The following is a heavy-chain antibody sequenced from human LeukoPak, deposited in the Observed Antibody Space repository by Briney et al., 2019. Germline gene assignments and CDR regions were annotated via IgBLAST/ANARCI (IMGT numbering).Heavy chain of an antibody. CDR2: IYYSGST. D-gene: IGHD3-16*01. V-gene: IGHV4-59*01. J-gene: IGHJ3*02. Sequence: SETLSLTCAVSGGSISSYYWNWVRQPPGKGREWGGYIYYSGSTNYNSSLKSRVTISVDTSKNQFSLKLSSVTAADTAVYYCARAPYDSYDAFDIWGQGTMVTVSS. CDR3: ARAPYDSYDAFDI. CDR1: GGSISSYY.